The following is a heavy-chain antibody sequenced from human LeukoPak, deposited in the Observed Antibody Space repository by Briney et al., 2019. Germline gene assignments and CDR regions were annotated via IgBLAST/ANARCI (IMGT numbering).Heavy chain of an antibody. CDR3: ARGDRSGSFDY. J-gene: IGHJ4*02. V-gene: IGHV1-18*01. CDR2: ISTYNDNT. Sequence: ASVKVSCKASGYTFTSYGISWVRQAPGQGLEWMGWISTYNDNTNYAQKLQGRVAMTSDTSTSTAYMELRSLRSDDTAVYYCARGDRSGSFDYGGQEPLVTVSS. D-gene: IGHD6-19*01. CDR1: GYTFTSYG.